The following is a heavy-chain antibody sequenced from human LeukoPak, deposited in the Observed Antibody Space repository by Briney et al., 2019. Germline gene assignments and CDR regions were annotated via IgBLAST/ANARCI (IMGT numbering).Heavy chain of an antibody. V-gene: IGHV1-2*02. Sequence: VASVKVSCKASGGTFSSYAISWVRQAPGQGLEWMGWINPNSGGTNYAQKFQGRVTMTRDTSISTAYMELSRLRSDDTAVYYCATRSIAVADDYWGQGTLVTVSS. CDR1: GGTFSSYA. J-gene: IGHJ4*02. D-gene: IGHD6-19*01. CDR3: ATRSIAVADDY. CDR2: INPNSGGT.